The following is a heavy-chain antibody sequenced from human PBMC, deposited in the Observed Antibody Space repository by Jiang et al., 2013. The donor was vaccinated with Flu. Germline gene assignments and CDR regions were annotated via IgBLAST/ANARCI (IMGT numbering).Heavy chain of an antibody. Sequence: LLKPSETLSLTCNVYGGSFSGYYWSWIRQPPGKGLEWIGEINHSGSAKYNPSLERRVTISVDTSKNQFSLKLTSVTAADTSVYYCARGYYFDTSGYYYVGGEHVFDYWGQGTLGHRLL. D-gene: IGHD3-22*01. J-gene: IGHJ4*02. CDR2: INHSGSA. V-gene: IGHV4-34*01. CDR1: GGSFSGYY. CDR3: ARGYYFDTSGYYYVGGEHVFDY.